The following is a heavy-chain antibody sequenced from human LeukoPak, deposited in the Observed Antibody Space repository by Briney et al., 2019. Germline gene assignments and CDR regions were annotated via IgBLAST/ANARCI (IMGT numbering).Heavy chain of an antibody. D-gene: IGHD5-12*01. CDR3: ARPTTVEMATLRPFEAFDI. CDR1: GGSISSSSYY. CDR2: IYYSGST. J-gene: IGHJ3*02. Sequence: PSETLSLTCTVSGGSISSSSYYWGWIRQPPGKGLEWIGSIYYSGSTYYNPSLKSRVTISVDTSKNQFSLKLSSVTAADTAVHYCARPTTVEMATLRPFEAFDIWGQGTMVTVSS. V-gene: IGHV4-39*01.